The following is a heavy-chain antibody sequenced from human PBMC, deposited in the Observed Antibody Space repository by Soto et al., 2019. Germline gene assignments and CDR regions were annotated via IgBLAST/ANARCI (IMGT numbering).Heavy chain of an antibody. D-gene: IGHD6-6*01. J-gene: IGHJ4*02. Sequence: PSETLSLTCTISGGSVSSGSYYWSWIRQPPGKGLEWIGYIYYSGSIDYNPSLKSRVTISADTSKTQFSLMMSSVTAADTAVYYCARSSSSSVFDYWGQGILVTVSS. V-gene: IGHV4-61*01. CDR1: GGSVSSGSYY. CDR2: IYYSGSI. CDR3: ARSSSSSVFDY.